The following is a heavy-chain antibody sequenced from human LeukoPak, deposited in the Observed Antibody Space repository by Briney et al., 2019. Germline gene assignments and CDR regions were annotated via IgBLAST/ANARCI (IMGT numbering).Heavy chain of an antibody. D-gene: IGHD2-2*01. V-gene: IGHV3-7*01. CDR2: INQDGSAQ. J-gene: IGHJ3*02. CDR1: GFSFSGYW. Sequence: GGSLRLSCTASGFSFSGYWMSWVRQAPGKGLEWVANINQDGSAQYYVDSVKGRFTISRDNSKNTLYLQMNSLRAEDTAVYYCARDWVVPAVTDAFDIWGQGTMVTVSS. CDR3: ARDWVVPAVTDAFDI.